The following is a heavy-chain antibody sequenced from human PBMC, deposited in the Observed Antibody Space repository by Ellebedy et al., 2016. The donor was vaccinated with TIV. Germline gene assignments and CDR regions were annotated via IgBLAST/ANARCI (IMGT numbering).Heavy chain of an antibody. J-gene: IGHJ3*02. V-gene: IGHV3-11*06. CDR2: ITNSGSYM. CDR3: VRELRGTNIYDAFDI. D-gene: IGHD2-8*01. Sequence: GESLKISXAASGFTFSDYYMTWIRQAPGKGLEYISYITNSGSYMNYADSVKGRFTISRDNAKNSLYLQMNSLRAEDTAVYYCVRELRGTNIYDAFDIWGQGAMVIVSS. CDR1: GFTFSDYY.